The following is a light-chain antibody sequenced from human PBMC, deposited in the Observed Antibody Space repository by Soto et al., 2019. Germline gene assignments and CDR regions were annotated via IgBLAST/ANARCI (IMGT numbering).Light chain of an antibody. J-gene: IGKJ1*01. V-gene: IGKV1-39*01. CDR1: QSIFNY. Sequence: DIQVTQSPSSLSASVGDRVTITCRASQSIFNYLNWYQQKPGKAPKLLIYAASSLQSGVTSRFSGGGAGTDFTLTISSLQPEDFSTYYCQQSYSSPWTFVLETKVEIK. CDR3: QQSYSSPWT. CDR2: AAS.